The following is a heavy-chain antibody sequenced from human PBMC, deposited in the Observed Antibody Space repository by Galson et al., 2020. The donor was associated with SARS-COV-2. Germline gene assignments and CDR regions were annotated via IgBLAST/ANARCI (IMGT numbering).Heavy chain of an antibody. CDR1: GDSVSSNSAA. CDR3: ARDWETGYSSSWDTYYFDY. D-gene: IGHD6-13*01. CDR2: TYYRSKWYN. Sequence: SQTLSLTCAISGDSVSSNSAAWNWIRQSPSRGLEWLGRTYYRSKWYNDYAVSVKSRITINPDTSKNQFSLQLNSVTPEDTAVYYCARDWETGYSSSWDTYYFDYWGQGTLVTVSS. J-gene: IGHJ4*02. V-gene: IGHV6-1*01.